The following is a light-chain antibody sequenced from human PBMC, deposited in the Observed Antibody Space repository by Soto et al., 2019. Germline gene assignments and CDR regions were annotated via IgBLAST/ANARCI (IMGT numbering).Light chain of an antibody. CDR2: GAS. V-gene: IGKV3-15*01. Sequence: EIVMTQSPATLSVSPGERATLSCRASQSVSSNLAWYRQKPGQAPRLLIYGASTRATGIPARFGGSGSGTEFTLTISSLQSEDFAVYYCQQYNNWPPYTFGQGTKLEIK. CDR3: QQYNNWPPYT. J-gene: IGKJ2*01. CDR1: QSVSSN.